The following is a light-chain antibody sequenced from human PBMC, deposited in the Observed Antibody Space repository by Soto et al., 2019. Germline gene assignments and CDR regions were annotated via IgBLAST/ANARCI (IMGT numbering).Light chain of an antibody. CDR3: QEYNTFSYT. CDR1: QSISSL. V-gene: IGKV1-5*01. J-gene: IGKJ2*01. CDR2: DTS. Sequence: DIQMTQSPSSLSASVGDRVTITCRASQSISSLLAWYQQKTGKAPRLLIYDTSNLESGVPSRFSGSGSGTEFTLTISSLQPDDLATYYCQEYNTFSYTFGQGTRLQI.